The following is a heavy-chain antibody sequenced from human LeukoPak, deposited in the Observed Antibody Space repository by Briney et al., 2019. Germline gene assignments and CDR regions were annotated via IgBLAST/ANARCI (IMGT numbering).Heavy chain of an antibody. V-gene: IGHV3-23*01. Sequence: GGSLRLSCAASGFTFSSYAMSWVRQAPGKGLEWVSGISGSGGSTYYADSVKGRFTISRDNSKNTLYLQMNSLRAEDTAVYYCARNGDCSGGSCYGGYYYYYMDVWGKGTTVTVSS. CDR2: ISGSGGST. D-gene: IGHD2-15*01. CDR3: ARNGDCSGGSCYGGYYYYYMDV. J-gene: IGHJ6*03. CDR1: GFTFSSYA.